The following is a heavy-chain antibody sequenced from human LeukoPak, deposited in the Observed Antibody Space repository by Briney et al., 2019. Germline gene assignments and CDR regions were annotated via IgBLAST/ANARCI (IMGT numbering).Heavy chain of an antibody. CDR1: GGSFSGYY. D-gene: IGHD3-9*01. V-gene: IGHV4-34*01. CDR2: INHSGST. J-gene: IGHJ4*02. Sequence: SETLSLTCAVYGGSFSGYYWSWIRQPPGKGLEWIGEINHSGSTNYNPSLKSRVTISVDTSKNQFSLKLSSVTAADTAVYYCARLHYDILTGYPNGDYWGQGTLVTVSS. CDR3: ARLHYDILTGYPNGDY.